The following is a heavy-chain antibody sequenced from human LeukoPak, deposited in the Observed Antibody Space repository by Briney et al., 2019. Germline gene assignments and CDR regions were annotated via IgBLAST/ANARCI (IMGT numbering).Heavy chain of an antibody. V-gene: IGHV3-7*03. J-gene: IGHJ4*02. CDR2: VKQDGSGE. CDR1: GFTVSSNY. Sequence: GGSLRLSCAASGFTVSSNYMSWVRQAPGKGLEWVANVKQDGSGEYYVDSVKGRFTISRDSAENSLYLQMNSLRAEDTAVYYCARGDFDCWGQGTLVTVSS. CDR3: ARGDFDC.